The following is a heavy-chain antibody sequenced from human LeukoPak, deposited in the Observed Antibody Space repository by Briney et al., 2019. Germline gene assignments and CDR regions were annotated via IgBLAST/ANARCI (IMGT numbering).Heavy chain of an antibody. D-gene: IGHD1-14*01. V-gene: IGHV3-64*01. CDR2: ISSNGGST. J-gene: IGHJ3*02. CDR3: ARRNRRDAFDI. Sequence: GGSLRLSCAASGFTFSSYAMHWVRQAPGKGLEYVSAISSNGGSTYYANSVKGRFTISRDNSKNTLYLQMGSLRAEDMAVYYCARRNRRDAFDIWGQGTMVTVSS. CDR1: GFTFSSYA.